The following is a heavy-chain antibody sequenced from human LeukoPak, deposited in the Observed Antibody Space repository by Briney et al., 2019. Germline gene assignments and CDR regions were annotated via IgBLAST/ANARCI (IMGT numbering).Heavy chain of an antibody. CDR3: ARGDQYYYDSSGYYPLFDY. Sequence: ASVKVSCKASGYTFTGYYMHWLRQAPGQGLEWMGRINPNSGGTNYAQKFQGRVTMTRDTSISTAYMELSRLRSDDTAVYYCARGDQYYYDSSGYYPLFDYWGQGTLVTVSS. CDR2: INPNSGGT. J-gene: IGHJ4*02. CDR1: GYTFTGYY. D-gene: IGHD3-22*01. V-gene: IGHV1-2*06.